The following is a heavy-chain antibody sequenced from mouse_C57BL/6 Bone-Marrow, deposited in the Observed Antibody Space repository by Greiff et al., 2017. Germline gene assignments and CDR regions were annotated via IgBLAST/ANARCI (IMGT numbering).Heavy chain of an antibody. CDR1: GYTFTSYG. CDR2: IYPRSGNT. D-gene: IGHD1-1*01. V-gene: IGHV1-81*01. CDR3: ARRWCGSSLY. J-gene: IGHJ2*01. Sequence: QVQLKQSGAELARPGASVKLSCKASGYTFTSYGISWVKQRTGQGLEWIGEIYPRSGNTYYNEKFKGKATLTADKSSSTVYMELTSLTSDDSAVFFLARRWCGSSLYWGQGTTLTVSS.